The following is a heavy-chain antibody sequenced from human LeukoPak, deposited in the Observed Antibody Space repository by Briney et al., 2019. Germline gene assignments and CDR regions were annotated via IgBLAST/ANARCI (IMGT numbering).Heavy chain of an antibody. CDR3: AKDATASPYFHWFDN. CDR2: ISSGDRT. D-gene: IGHD2-21*01. CDR1: GFTFSSYA. V-gene: IGHV3-23*01. Sequence: GGSLRLSCAASGFTFSSYAMSWVRQAPGKGLEWVAGISSGDRTFHAESVKGRFTISRDKSKDTLYLQMNSLRAEDTAAYYCAKDATASPYFHWFDNWGQGTQVIVSS. J-gene: IGHJ4*02.